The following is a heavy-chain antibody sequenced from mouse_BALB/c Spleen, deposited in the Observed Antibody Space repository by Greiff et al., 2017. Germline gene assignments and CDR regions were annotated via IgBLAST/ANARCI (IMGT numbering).Heavy chain of an antibody. CDR1: GYAFSSSW. J-gene: IGHJ4*01. V-gene: IGHV1-82*01. D-gene: IGHD2-3*01. CDR3: ARGPYDGYYDYAMDY. CDR2: IYPGDGDT. Sequence: VQGVESGPELVKPGASVKISCKASGYAFSSSWMNWVKQRPGQGLEWIGRIYPGDGDTNYNGKFKGKATLTADKSSSTAYMQLSSLTSVDSAVYFCARGPYDGYYDYAMDYWGQGTSVTVSS.